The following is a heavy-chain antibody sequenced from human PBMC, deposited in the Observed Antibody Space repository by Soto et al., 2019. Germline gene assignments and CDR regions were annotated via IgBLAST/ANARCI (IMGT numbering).Heavy chain of an antibody. V-gene: IGHV1-18*01. CDR2: ISTSNGNT. D-gene: IGHD3-22*01. CDR3: ARATTMIVVAPDY. J-gene: IGHJ4*02. Sequence: QVQLVQPGAEVKKPGASVKVSCKASGYTFNHHGIAWVRQAPGQGLEWMGWISTSNGNTKYAQKFQDRVTMTTDTSTSSAYMEVRSLRSDDTAVYYCARATTMIVVAPDYWGQGTQVTVSS. CDR1: GYTFNHHG.